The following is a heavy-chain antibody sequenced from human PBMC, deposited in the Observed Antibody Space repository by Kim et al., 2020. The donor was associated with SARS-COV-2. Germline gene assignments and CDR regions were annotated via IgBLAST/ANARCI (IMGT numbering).Heavy chain of an antibody. D-gene: IGHD1-1*01. CDR3: ARDPWNGFDY. V-gene: IGHV7-4-1*02. Sequence: GNPTYAQGFTGRFVFSLDPSVSTAYLQISSLKAEDTAVYYCARDPWNGFDYWGQGTLVTVSS. CDR2: GNP. J-gene: IGHJ4*02.